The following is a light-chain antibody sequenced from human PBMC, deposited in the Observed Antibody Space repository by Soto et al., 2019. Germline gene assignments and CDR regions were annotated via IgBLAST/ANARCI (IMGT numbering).Light chain of an antibody. CDR3: QQYSRSPIFT. CDR1: QSVSSNY. V-gene: IGKV3-20*01. Sequence: EIVLTQSPGTLSLSPGERATLSCRASQSVSSNYLAWYQQKPGQAPRLLIYGATNRATGIPDRFSGSVSGADFTLTISRLESEDFAVYYCQQYSRSPIFTFGPGTKVDI. J-gene: IGKJ3*01. CDR2: GAT.